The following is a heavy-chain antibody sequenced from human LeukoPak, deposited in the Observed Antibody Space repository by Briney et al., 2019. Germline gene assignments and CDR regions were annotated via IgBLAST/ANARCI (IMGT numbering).Heavy chain of an antibody. Sequence: ASVKVSCKASGGTFSSYTISWVRQAPGQGLEWMGRIIPILGIANHAQKFQGRVTITADKSTSTAYMELSSLRSEDTAVYYCARYYYDSSGYYYFDYWGQGTLVTVSS. J-gene: IGHJ4*02. CDR3: ARYYYDSSGYYYFDY. CDR2: IIPILGIA. V-gene: IGHV1-69*02. D-gene: IGHD3-22*01. CDR1: GGTFSSYT.